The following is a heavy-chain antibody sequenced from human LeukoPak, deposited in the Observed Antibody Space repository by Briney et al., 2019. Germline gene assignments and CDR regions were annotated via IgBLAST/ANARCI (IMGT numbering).Heavy chain of an antibody. CDR3: ARATSIRYFDWPDAFDI. CDR1: GFAFSRST. Sequence: PGGSLRLSCAASGFAFSRSTMSWVRQAPGKGLEWVSATSGSGVSTYYAASVKGRFTISRDNSKNTLYLQMNSLRAEDTAVYYCARATSIRYFDWPDAFDIWGQGTMVTVSS. D-gene: IGHD3-9*01. V-gene: IGHV3-23*01. CDR2: TSGSGVST. J-gene: IGHJ3*02.